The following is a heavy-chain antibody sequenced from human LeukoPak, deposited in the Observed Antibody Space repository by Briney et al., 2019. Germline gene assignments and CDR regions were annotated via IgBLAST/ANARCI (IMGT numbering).Heavy chain of an antibody. CDR3: ARQVNMYCGGDCYSDRSDAFDI. D-gene: IGHD2-21*02. J-gene: IGHJ3*02. CDR2: ITGRGETK. CDR1: GFTFSNYG. V-gene: IGHV3-23*01. Sequence: GGSLRLSCAASGFTFSNYGMNWVRLAPGKGLEWVSGITGRGETKYYADSVKGRFTISRDNSKNTLYLQIHSLRAEDTAVYYCARQVNMYCGGDCYSDRSDAFDIWGQGTMVTVSS.